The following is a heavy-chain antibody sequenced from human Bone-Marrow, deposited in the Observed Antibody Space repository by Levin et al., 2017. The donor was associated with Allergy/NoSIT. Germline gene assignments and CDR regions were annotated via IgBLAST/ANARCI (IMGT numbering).Heavy chain of an antibody. V-gene: IGHV4-34*01. Sequence: SQTLSLTCAVYGGSFSGYYWSWIRQPPGKGLEWIGEINHSGSTNYNPSLKSRVTISVDTSKNQFSLKLSSVTAADTAVYYCARDIVVVVAATDINWFDPWGQGTLVTVSS. CDR3: ARDIVVVVAATDINWFDP. CDR2: INHSGST. J-gene: IGHJ5*02. CDR1: GGSFSGYY. D-gene: IGHD2-15*01.